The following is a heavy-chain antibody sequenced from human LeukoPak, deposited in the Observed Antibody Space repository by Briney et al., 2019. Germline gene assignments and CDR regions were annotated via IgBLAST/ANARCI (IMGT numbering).Heavy chain of an antibody. D-gene: IGHD2-8*02. J-gene: IGHJ6*02. CDR3: ARDIVMVVGSFYYGMDV. V-gene: IGHV1-18*01. CDR1: GYTFASFG. Sequence: ASVKVSCKASGYTFASFGISWVRQAPGQGLEWMGRISAYNGNTNFAQNLQGRVTLTTDTSTSTAYMELRSLRSDDTAVYYCARDIVMVVGSFYYGMDVWGQGTTVTVSS. CDR2: ISAYNGNT.